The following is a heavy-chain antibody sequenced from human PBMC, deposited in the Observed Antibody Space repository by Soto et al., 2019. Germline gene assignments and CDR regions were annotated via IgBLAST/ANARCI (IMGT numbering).Heavy chain of an antibody. CDR1: GYTLTELS. V-gene: IGHV1-24*01. CDR2: FDPEDGET. D-gene: IGHD6-19*01. Sequence: ASVKVSCKVSGYTLTELSMHWVRQAPGKGLEWMGGFDPEDGETIYAQKFQGRVTMTEDTSTDTAYMELSSLRSEDTAVYYRATGAWLGGYYFDYWGQGTLVTVSS. CDR3: ATGAWLGGYYFDY. J-gene: IGHJ4*02.